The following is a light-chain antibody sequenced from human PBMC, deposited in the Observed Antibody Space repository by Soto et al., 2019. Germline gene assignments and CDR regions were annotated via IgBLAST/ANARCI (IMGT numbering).Light chain of an antibody. Sequence: EIVMTQSPATLSVSPGERATLSCRASQSVSSNLAWYQQKPGQAPRLLIYGASTRATGIQARFSGSGSGTEVALTISSLQSEEFAVYYCQQYNNLTPWTFGQGTKVEIK. CDR1: QSVSSN. J-gene: IGKJ1*01. V-gene: IGKV3-15*01. CDR3: QQYNNLTPWT. CDR2: GAS.